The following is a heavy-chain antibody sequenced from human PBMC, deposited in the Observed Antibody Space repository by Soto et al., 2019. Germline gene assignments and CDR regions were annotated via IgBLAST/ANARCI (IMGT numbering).Heavy chain of an antibody. CDR2: IYYSGST. D-gene: IGHD2-2*01. CDR1: GGSISSGGYY. V-gene: IGHV4-31*03. Sequence: SETLSLTCTVSGGSISSGGYYWSWIRQHPGKGLEWIGYIYYSGSTYYNPSLKSRVTISVDTSKNQFSLKLSSVTAADTAVYYCARDSSYADGYDYWGQGTLVTVSS. CDR3: ARDSSYADGYDY. J-gene: IGHJ4*02.